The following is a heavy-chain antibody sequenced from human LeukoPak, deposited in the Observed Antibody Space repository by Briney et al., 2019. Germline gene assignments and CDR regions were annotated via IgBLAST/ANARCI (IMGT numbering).Heavy chain of an antibody. CDR2: TYTGGST. CDR1: GDSFNSYY. V-gene: IGHV4-4*07. J-gene: IGHJ4*02. D-gene: IGHD4-17*01. CDR3: ARSATVYSPFAY. Sequence: PSETLSLTCTVSGDSFNSYYWSWIRQPAGKGLEWIGHTYTGGSTNYNPSLKSRVTMSVDTSKNQFSLKLGSVTAADTAVYYCARSATVYSPFAYWGQGTLVTVSS.